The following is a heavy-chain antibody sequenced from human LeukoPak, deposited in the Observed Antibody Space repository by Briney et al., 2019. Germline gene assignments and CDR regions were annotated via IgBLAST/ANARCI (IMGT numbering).Heavy chain of an antibody. V-gene: IGHV4-59*01. D-gene: IGHD5-24*01. CDR2: IYYSGST. Sequence: SETLSLTCNVSGVSISRYYWSWIRQAPGKGLEWIGYIYYSGSTNYKSSLKSRVTISLDTSKNQLSLKLSSVTAADTAVYYCGVGFRDGYNLGFDYWGQGTLVTVSS. CDR3: GVGFRDGYNLGFDY. CDR1: GVSISRYY. J-gene: IGHJ4*02.